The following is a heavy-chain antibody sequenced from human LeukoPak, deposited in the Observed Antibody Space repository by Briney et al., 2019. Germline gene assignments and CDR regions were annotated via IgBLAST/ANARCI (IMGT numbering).Heavy chain of an antibody. CDR1: GFTFSNYG. Sequence: GGSLRLSCAASGFTFSNYGMHWVRQAPGKGLEWLSYISTSSSYIYYADSVKGRFTVSRDNAMNSLFLQMNSLIAEDTAVYYCARVGIRFLEQYYFDYWGQGTLVTVSS. CDR3: ARVGIRFLEQYYFDY. J-gene: IGHJ4*02. D-gene: IGHD3-3*01. V-gene: IGHV3-21*01. CDR2: ISTSSSYI.